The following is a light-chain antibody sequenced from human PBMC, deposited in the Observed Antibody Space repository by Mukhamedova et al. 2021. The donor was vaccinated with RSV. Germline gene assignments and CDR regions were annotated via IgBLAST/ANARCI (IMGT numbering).Light chain of an antibody. J-gene: IGKJ1*01. CDR2: DAS. CDR1: QSVSSN. CDR3: QQYHNWPPWT. Sequence: LSCRASQSVSSNLAWYQQKPGQAPRLLIYDASARATAIPARFSGSGYGTEFTLTISSMQSEDFAVYYCQQYHNWPPWTFGQGTKV. V-gene: IGKV3-15*01.